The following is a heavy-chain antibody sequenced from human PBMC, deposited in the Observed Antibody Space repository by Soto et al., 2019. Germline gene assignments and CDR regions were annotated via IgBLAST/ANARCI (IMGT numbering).Heavy chain of an antibody. CDR1: GFTFSSYG. CDR3: AKEGPTTNWYFDY. J-gene: IGHJ4*02. D-gene: IGHD1-1*01. Sequence: QVQLVESGGGVVQPGRSLRLSCAASGFTFSSYGMHWVRQAPGKGLEWVTVISYDGKVAYYADSVKGRFTISRDNSKNTLYLQMISLRTEDTAMYYCAKEGPTTNWYFDYWGQGTLVTVSS. CDR2: ISYDGKVA. V-gene: IGHV3-30*18.